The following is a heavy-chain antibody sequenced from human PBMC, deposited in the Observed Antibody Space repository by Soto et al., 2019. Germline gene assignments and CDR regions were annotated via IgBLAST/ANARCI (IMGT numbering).Heavy chain of an antibody. Sequence: PSETLSLTCTVSGGSISSYYWSWIRQPPGKGLEWIGYISYSGSTNYNPSLKSQVTISVDTSKNQFSLNVISVTAADTAVYYCRRSSRYSTDVWGQGTTVTVSS. CDR1: GGSISSYY. J-gene: IGHJ6*02. CDR3: RRSSRYSTDV. V-gene: IGHV4-59*08. D-gene: IGHD6-13*01. CDR2: ISYSGST.